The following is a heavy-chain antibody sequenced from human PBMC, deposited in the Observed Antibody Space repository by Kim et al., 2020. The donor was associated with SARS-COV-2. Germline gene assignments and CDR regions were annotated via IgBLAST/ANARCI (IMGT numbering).Heavy chain of an antibody. CDR2: ISAYNGNT. D-gene: IGHD3-10*01. CDR1: GYTFTSYG. Sequence: ASVKVSCKASGYTFTSYGISWVRQAPGQGLEWMGWISAYNGNTNYAQKLQGRVTMTTDTSTSTAYMELRSLRSDDTAVYYCARNYGSGSYYKVRYYYYGMDVWGQRTTVTVSS. V-gene: IGHV1-18*01. J-gene: IGHJ6*02. CDR3: ARNYGSGSYYKVRYYYYGMDV.